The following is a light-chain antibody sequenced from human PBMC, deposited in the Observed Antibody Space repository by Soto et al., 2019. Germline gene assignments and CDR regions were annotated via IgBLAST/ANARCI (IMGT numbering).Light chain of an antibody. CDR2: KAS. CDR3: QQHHEYAAWT. V-gene: IGKV1-5*03. Sequence: DCQMTQSPSTLSASVGDRVTITCRASQSVSIWLAWYQQKPGKAPNLLIYKASSLQSGVPSRFSGSGSGTEFTLTISGLQPEDSATYYCQQHHEYAAWTFGQGTKVDIK. J-gene: IGKJ1*01. CDR1: QSVSIW.